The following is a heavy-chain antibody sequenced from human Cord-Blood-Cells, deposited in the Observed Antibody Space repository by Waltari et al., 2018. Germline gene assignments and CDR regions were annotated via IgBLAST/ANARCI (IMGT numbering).Heavy chain of an antibody. Sequence: QVQLQQWGAGLLKPSETLSLTCAVSGGSFRGYYRSWIRQPPGKGLEWIGEINHSGSTNYNPSLKSRVTISVDTSKNQFSLKLSSVTAADTAVYYCARRGYSYGYDAFDIWGQGTMVTVSS. CDR2: INHSGST. J-gene: IGHJ3*02. CDR1: GGSFRGYY. CDR3: ARRGYSYGYDAFDI. D-gene: IGHD5-18*01. V-gene: IGHV4-34*01.